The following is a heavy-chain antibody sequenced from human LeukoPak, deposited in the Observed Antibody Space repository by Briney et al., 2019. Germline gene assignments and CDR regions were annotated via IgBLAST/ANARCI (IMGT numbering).Heavy chain of an antibody. CDR1: GASISSSDYY. CDR3: ARGGGDWVTYFDS. J-gene: IGHJ4*02. Sequence: PSQTLSLTCTVSGASISSSDYYWTWIRQPPGNGLEWIGRISTSGSTDYNPSLKRRVTISLDTSKNQFSLKLTSVTAADTAVYYCARGGGDWVTYFDSWGQGTLVTVSS. D-gene: IGHD2-21*01. CDR2: ISTSGST. V-gene: IGHV4-61*02.